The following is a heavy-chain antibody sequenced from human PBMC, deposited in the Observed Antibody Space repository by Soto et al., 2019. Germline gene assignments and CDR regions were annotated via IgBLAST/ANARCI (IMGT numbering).Heavy chain of an antibody. J-gene: IGHJ4*02. V-gene: IGHV3-21*01. CDR2: ISSSSSYI. CDR3: ARDIVAGSGWYTYDY. D-gene: IGHD6-19*01. CDR1: GFTFSSYS. Sequence: PGGSLRLSCAASGFTFSSYSMNWVRQAPGKGLEWVSSISSSSSYIYYADSVKGRFTISRDNVKNALYLQMASLRAEDTAVYYCARDIVAGSGWYTYDYWGQGTLVTVSS.